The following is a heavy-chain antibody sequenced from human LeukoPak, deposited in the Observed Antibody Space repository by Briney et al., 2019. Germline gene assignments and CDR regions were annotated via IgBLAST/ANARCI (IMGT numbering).Heavy chain of an antibody. D-gene: IGHD1-26*01. J-gene: IGHJ4*02. V-gene: IGHV3-7*01. CDR2: IKQDGSEK. CDR1: GFTFSSYW. CDR3: ASNEWELLPSYYFDY. Sequence: GGSLRLSCAASGFTFSSYWMSWVRQAPGKGLEWVANIKQDGSEKYYVDSVKGRFTISRDNAKNSLYLQMNSLRAEDTAVYYCASNEWELLPSYYFDYWGQGTLVTVSS.